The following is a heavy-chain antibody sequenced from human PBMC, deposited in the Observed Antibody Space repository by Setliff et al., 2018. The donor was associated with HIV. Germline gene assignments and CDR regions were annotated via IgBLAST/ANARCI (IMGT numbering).Heavy chain of an antibody. CDR1: GGTFSSYA. V-gene: IGHV1-69*13. CDR3: ARRGGGGTTSLVGLDY. D-gene: IGHD1-26*01. J-gene: IGHJ4*02. Sequence: SVKVSCKASGGTFSSYAISWVRQAPGQGLEWMGGIIPIFGTANYAQKFQGRVTITADESTSTAYMELSSLRSEDTAVYYGARRGGGGTTSLVGLDYWGQGTLVTVSS. CDR2: IIPIFGTA.